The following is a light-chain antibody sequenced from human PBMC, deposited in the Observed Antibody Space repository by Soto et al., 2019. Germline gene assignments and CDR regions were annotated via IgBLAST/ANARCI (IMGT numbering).Light chain of an antibody. V-gene: IGKV1-5*01. CDR2: DAS. J-gene: IGKJ1*01. Sequence: DIQMTQSPSTLSASVGDGDTITCRASQSISNRLAWYQQKPGQAPKYLIYDASTLDTGAPSRFSGSGSGTEFTLSISSLQPEDFATYYCQQYNSYPWTFGQGTKVEI. CDR1: QSISNR. CDR3: QQYNSYPWT.